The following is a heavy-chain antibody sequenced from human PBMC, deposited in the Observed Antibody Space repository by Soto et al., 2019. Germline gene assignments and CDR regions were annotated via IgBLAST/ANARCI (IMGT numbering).Heavy chain of an antibody. CDR2: IYPGDSDT. D-gene: IGHD1-26*01. V-gene: IGHV5-51*03. CDR3: ARSGSSFYYYSYYGRDV. Sequence: EVQLVQSGAEVKKPGESLKISCKGSGYSFTSYWIGWVRQMPGKGLVWMGIIYPGDSDTRYSPSFQGQFTISADNSISTAYLQWSSLKASDTAMYYCARSGSSFYYYSYYGRDVWGQGTTVTVSS. J-gene: IGHJ6*02. CDR1: GYSFTSYW.